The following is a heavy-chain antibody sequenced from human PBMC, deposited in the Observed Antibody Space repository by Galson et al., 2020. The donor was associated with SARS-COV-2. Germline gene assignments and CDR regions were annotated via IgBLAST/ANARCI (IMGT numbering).Heavy chain of an antibody. CDR3: ARDGDTSSSAHYPYYMDV. Sequence: SETLSLTCAISGDSVSSNTAAWHWIRQSPSRGLEWLGRTFYRSKWYNEYAVSVKGRITINPDTSKNQFSLLLNSVTPEDTAVYYCARDGDTSSSAHYPYYMDVWGKGTTVTVSS. CDR1: GDSVSSNTAA. D-gene: IGHD6-6*01. J-gene: IGHJ6*03. V-gene: IGHV6-1*01. CDR2: TFYRSKWYN.